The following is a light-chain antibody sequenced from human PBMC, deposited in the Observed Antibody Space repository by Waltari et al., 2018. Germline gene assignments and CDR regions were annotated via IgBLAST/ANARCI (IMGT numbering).Light chain of an antibody. CDR1: QSISNW. CDR3: QQCNSWPGT. CDR2: KAS. V-gene: IGKV1-5*03. J-gene: IGKJ1*01. Sequence: DIQMTQSPSTLSASVGDRVTITCRASQSISNWLAWYQQKPVKAPKLLIYKASNLESGVPARFSGSGSGTEFTLTISSLQPDDFAAYYCQQCNSWPGTFGQGTKVEIK.